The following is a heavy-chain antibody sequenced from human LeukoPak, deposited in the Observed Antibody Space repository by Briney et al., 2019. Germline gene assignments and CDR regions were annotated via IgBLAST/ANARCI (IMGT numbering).Heavy chain of an antibody. CDR1: GGSISSSSYY. V-gene: IGHV4-39*01. D-gene: IGHD3-10*01. CDR2: IYYSGST. J-gene: IGHJ4*02. Sequence: SETLSLTCTVSGGSISSSSYYWGWIRQPPGKGLEWLGSIYYSGSTYYNPSLKSRVTVSVDTSKNQFSLKLSSVTAADTAVYYSARLRLWFGHGYFDYGGRGTLVTVSS. CDR3: ARLRLWFGHGYFDY.